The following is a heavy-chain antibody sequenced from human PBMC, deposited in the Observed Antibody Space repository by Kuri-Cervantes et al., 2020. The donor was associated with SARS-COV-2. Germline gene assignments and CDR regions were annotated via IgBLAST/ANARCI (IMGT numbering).Heavy chain of an antibody. CDR2: IYTSGRT. V-gene: IGHV4-4*07. CDR3: ASEQPSRYCSSTSCYT. CDR1: GGSISSYY. J-gene: IGHJ5*02. Sequence: GSLRLSCTVSGGSISSYYWSWIRQPAGKGLEWIGRIYTSGRTNYNPSLKSRVTMSVDTSKNQFSLKLSSVTAADTAVYYCASEQPSRYCSSTSCYTWGQGTLVTVSS. D-gene: IGHD2-2*02.